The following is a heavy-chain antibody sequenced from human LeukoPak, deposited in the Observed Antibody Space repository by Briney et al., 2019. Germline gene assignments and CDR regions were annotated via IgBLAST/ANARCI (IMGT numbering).Heavy chain of an antibody. CDR2: ITHGGTT. CDR1: GGSISGHF. J-gene: IGHJ1*01. V-gene: IGHV4-34*01. Sequence: SETLSLTCGVFGGSISGHFFSWIRQPPGKGLEWIGEITHGGTTNYNPSLKSRVAMSLDTSKNQFSLNLTSVTAADTAVYYCARALAAAVINWGQGTLVTVSS. D-gene: IGHD6-13*01. CDR3: ARALAAAVIN.